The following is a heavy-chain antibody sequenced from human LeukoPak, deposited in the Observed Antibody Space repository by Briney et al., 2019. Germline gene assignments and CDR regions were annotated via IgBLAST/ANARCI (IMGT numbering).Heavy chain of an antibody. D-gene: IGHD6-13*01. J-gene: IGHJ4*02. CDR3: ARGGYIGYSSSWYRGKTDY. Sequence: SETLSLTCAVYGGSFSNYYWSWIRQPPGMGLEWIGEINHSGSTNYNPSLRSRVTISVDTSKNQFSLKLSSVTAADTAVYYCARGGYIGYSSSWYRGKTDYWGQGTLVTVSS. CDR2: INHSGST. CDR1: GGSFSNYY. V-gene: IGHV4-34*01.